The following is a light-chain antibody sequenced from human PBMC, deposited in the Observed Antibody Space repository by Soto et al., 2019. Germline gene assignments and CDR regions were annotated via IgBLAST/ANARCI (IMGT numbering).Light chain of an antibody. CDR2: GAS. CDR3: QQYGASPFT. V-gene: IGKV3-20*01. CDR1: RHVYINA. Sequence: VVLTQSPATLSLSPGERATVSCRASRHVYINALAWYQQKPGRTPTLLIFGASTRATDIPDRFSGTGSGTDFSLTINGVEPEDSAVYYCQQYGASPFTFGPGTRVEI. J-gene: IGKJ3*01.